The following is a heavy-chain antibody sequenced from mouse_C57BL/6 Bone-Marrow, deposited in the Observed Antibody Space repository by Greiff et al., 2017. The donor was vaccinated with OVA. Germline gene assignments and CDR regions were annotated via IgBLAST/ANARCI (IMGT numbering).Heavy chain of an antibody. V-gene: IGHV1-69*01. CDR2: IDPSYSYT. CDR3: ARDSNYRYYYAMDY. CDR1: GYTFTRYW. D-gene: IGHD2-5*01. Sequence: QVQLQQPGAELVMPGASVKLSCKASGYTFTRYWMPWVKQRPGQGLEWIGEIDPSYSYTNYNQKFKGKSTLTVDKSSSTAYMQLSSLTSEDSAVYYCARDSNYRYYYAMDYWGQGTSVTVSS. J-gene: IGHJ4*01.